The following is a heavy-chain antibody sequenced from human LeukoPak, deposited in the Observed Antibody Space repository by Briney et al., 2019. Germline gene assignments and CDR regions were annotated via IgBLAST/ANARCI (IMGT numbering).Heavy chain of an antibody. D-gene: IGHD1-1*01. Sequence: PGGSLRLSCTASGFTFGDYAMSWFRQAPGKGLEWAGFIRSKAYGGTTEYAASVKGRFTISRDDSKSIAYLQMNSLKTEDTAVYYCTRAAQRNWNDLLFDPWGQGTLVTVSS. J-gene: IGHJ5*02. CDR3: TRAAQRNWNDLLFDP. V-gene: IGHV3-49*03. CDR1: GFTFGDYA. CDR2: IRSKAYGGTT.